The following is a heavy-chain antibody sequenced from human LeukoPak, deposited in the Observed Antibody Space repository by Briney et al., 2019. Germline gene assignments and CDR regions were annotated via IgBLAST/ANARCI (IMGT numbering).Heavy chain of an antibody. CDR1: GYTFTDYF. D-gene: IGHD5-18*01. CDR3: ARDPGYSSPRGDY. CDR2: INPNSGGT. J-gene: IGHJ4*02. Sequence: GESLKVSCKASGYTFTDYFMHWVRQAPGQGLEWMGWINPNSGGTHYAQKFQGRVTMTRDTSISTAYMELSRLRSDDTAVYYCARDPGYSSPRGDYWGQGTLVTVSS. V-gene: IGHV1-2*02.